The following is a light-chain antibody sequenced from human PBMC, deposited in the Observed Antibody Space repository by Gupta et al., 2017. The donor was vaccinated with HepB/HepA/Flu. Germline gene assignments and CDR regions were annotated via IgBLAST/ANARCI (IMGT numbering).Light chain of an antibody. CDR2: RVS. J-gene: IGKJ4*01. Sequence: IVLTQSPGTLSLYPGQGATLSCRASQSVTSGNVAWYQQKPGQAPRLLIYRVSTRATGVPDRFSGSGSGTDFTLTISRLEPEDFAVYYCQQFTGTPPTFGGGTKVE. CDR1: QSVTSGN. V-gene: IGKV3-20*01. CDR3: QQFTGTPPT.